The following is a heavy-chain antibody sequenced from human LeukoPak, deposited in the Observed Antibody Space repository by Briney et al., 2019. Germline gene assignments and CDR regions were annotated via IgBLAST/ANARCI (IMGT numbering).Heavy chain of an antibody. CDR2: IYHSGST. Sequence: KPSETLSLTCAVSGYSISSGYYWGWIRQPPGKGLEWIASIYHSGSTYYNPSLKSRVTISVDTSKNQFSLKLTSVTAADTAVYYCARRGNSRPYYFDDWGQGTLVTVSS. CDR1: GYSISSGYY. V-gene: IGHV4-38-2*01. CDR3: ARRGNSRPYYFDD. D-gene: IGHD3-10*01. J-gene: IGHJ4*02.